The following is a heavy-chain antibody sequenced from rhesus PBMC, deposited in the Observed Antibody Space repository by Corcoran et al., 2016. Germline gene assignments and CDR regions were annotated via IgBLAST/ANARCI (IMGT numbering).Heavy chain of an antibody. Sequence: QVKLQQWGEGQVKPSETLSLRCAVYGGSISGHYYWSWIRQAPGKGLEWIGNIDGNSASTNYNPSLKSRVTISKYTSKNQFSLKVSSVTAADTAVYYCARDQYTVTTYGLDSWGQGVVVTVSS. CDR3: ARDQYTVTTYGLDS. D-gene: IGHD4-23*01. V-gene: IGHV4-73*01. J-gene: IGHJ6*01. CDR1: GGSISGHYY. CDR2: IDGNSAST.